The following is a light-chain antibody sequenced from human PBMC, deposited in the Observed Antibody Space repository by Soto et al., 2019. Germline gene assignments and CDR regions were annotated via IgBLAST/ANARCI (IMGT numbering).Light chain of an antibody. CDR3: MQALQTPYT. J-gene: IGKJ2*01. Sequence: DIVMTQSPLSLPVTPGEPASISCRSSQSLLHSNGHKYLDWYLQKPGQSPQLLIYLGSNRASGVPDRFSGSRSGTDLTPKISRVEAEDVGVYYCMQALQTPYTFGQGTKLEIK. V-gene: IGKV2-28*01. CDR1: QSLLHSNGHKY. CDR2: LGS.